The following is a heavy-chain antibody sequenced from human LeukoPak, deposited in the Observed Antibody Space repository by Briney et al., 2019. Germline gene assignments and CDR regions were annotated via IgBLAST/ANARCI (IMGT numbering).Heavy chain of an antibody. CDR1: GGSFSGYY. V-gene: IGHV4-34*01. CDR3: ARVGAPHYYGMDV. Sequence: SETLSLTCAVYGGSFSGYYWSWVRQPPGKGLEWIGEINHSGSTNYNPSLTSRVTISVDTSKNQFSLKLSSVTAADTAVYYCARVGAPHYYGMDVWGKGTTVTVSS. J-gene: IGHJ6*04. CDR2: INHSGST. D-gene: IGHD4-17*01.